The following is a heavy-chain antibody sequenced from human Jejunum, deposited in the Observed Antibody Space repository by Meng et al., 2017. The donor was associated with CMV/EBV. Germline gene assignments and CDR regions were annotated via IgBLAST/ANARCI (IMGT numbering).Heavy chain of an antibody. V-gene: IGHV3-7*01. J-gene: IGHJ5*02. CDR1: GFTFSEWW. CDR3: ARDFGWFRIDP. CDR2: IKEDGSEK. D-gene: IGHD6-19*01. Sequence: AASGFTFSEWWMTWVRLAPGKGLEWVANIKEDGSEKYYVDSVRGRFTISRDNTRNSMYLQMNSLRVEDSAVYYCARDFGWFRIDPWGQGTRVTVSS.